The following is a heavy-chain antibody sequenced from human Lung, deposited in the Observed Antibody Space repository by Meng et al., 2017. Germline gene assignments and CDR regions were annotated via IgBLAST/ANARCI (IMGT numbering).Heavy chain of an antibody. CDR1: GFTFSSYA. J-gene: IGHJ4*02. D-gene: IGHD6-13*01. Sequence: GESLKISCEASGFTFSSYAMSWVRQAPGKWLELVSAISGSGGSTYYADSVKGRFTISRDNSKNTLYLQMNSLIAEDTAVYYCAKDLQGGSSSWPYDYWGQGTLVTVSS. CDR2: ISGSGGST. CDR3: AKDLQGGSSSWPYDY. V-gene: IGHV3-23*01.